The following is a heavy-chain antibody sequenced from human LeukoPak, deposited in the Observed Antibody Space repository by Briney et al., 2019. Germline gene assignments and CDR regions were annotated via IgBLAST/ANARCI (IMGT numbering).Heavy chain of an antibody. CDR1: GFTFSSYR. CDR3: ARANWDCSSTSCSPY. CDR2: INSDGSST. D-gene: IGHD2-2*01. Sequence: GGSLRLSCAASGFTFSSYRMHWVRQAPGKGLVWVSRINSDGSSTSYADSVKGRFTISRDNAKNTLYLQMNSLRAEDTAVYYCARANWDCSSTSCSPYWGQGTLVTVSS. J-gene: IGHJ4*02. V-gene: IGHV3-74*01.